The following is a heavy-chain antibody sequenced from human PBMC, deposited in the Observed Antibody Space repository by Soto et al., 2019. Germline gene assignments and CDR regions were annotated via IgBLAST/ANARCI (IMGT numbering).Heavy chain of an antibody. Sequence: QVQLQESGPGLVKPSETLSLTCTVSGGSISSYYWCWIRQPPGKGLEWIGYIYYSGSTNYNPSLKSRATISGDTSKNQFSLKLTSVTAADPAVYYCARGWGFTFDYWGQGTLVTVSS. CDR2: IYYSGST. J-gene: IGHJ4*02. V-gene: IGHV4-59*08. CDR1: GGSISSYY. D-gene: IGHD1-26*01. CDR3: ARGWGFTFDY.